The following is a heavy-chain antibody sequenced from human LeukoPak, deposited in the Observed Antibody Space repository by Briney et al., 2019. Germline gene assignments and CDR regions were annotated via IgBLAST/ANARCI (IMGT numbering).Heavy chain of an antibody. V-gene: IGHV4-4*08. CDR3: ARDSGSLDAFDI. Sequence: SETLSLTCSVSGDSIRSYYWSWIRQSPGKGLEWIGRIYTSGSTNYNPSLKSRVTISVDTSKNQFSLKLSSVTAADTAVYYCARDSGSLDAFDIWGQGTTVTVSS. CDR1: GDSIRSYY. J-gene: IGHJ3*02. CDR2: IYTSGST. D-gene: IGHD1-26*01.